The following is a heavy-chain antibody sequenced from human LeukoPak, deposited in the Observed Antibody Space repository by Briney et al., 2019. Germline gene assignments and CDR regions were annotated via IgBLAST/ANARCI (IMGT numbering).Heavy chain of an antibody. J-gene: IGHJ4*02. CDR3: ARDGLADYYGSGSYYNGHFDY. V-gene: IGHV3-11*04. Sequence: GGSLRLSCAASGFTFSDYYMSWIRQAPGKGLEWVSYISSSGSTIYYADSVKGRFTISRDNSKNTLYLQMNSLRAEDTAVYYCARDGLADYYGSGSYYNGHFDYWGQGTLVTVSS. D-gene: IGHD3-10*01. CDR1: GFTFSDYY. CDR2: ISSSGSTI.